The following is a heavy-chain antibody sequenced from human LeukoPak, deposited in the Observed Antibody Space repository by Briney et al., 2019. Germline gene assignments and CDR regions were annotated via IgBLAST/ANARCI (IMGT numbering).Heavy chain of an antibody. J-gene: IGHJ6*03. CDR2: ISSSSSYI. CDR1: GFTFSSYS. CDR3: ARDAPPWTLELLARYYYYYYMDV. D-gene: IGHD1-7*01. Sequence: GGFLRLSCAASGFTFSSYSMNWVRQAPGKGLEWVSSISSSSSYIYYADSVKGRFTISRDNAKNSLYLQMNSLRAEDTAVYYCARDAPPWTLELLARYYYYYYMDVWGKGTTVTVSS. V-gene: IGHV3-21*01.